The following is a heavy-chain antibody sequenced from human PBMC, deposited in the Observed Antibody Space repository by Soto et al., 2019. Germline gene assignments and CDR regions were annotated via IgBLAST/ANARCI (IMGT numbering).Heavy chain of an antibody. Sequence: QVQLVESGGGVVQPGRSLRLSCAASGFPFTSYGMHWVREGPDKGLEWVAIISYDGSDKYYADSVKGRFTISRDNSKNSLYLQMTSLKPEATAFYDFVGGQYYFDYRGQGALVIVSS. J-gene: IGHJ4*02. CDR2: ISYDGSDK. D-gene: IGHD3-10*01. V-gene: IGHV3-30*03. CDR3: VGGQYYFDY. CDR1: GFPFTSYG.